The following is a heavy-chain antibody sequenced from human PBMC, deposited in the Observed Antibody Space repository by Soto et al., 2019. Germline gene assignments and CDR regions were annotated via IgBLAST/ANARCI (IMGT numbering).Heavy chain of an antibody. V-gene: IGHV4-31*11. Sequence: QVQLQESGPGLVKPSHTLSLTCAVSGDSIGTDGYYWSWIRQVPGKGLEWIGHMYYSGSTSYNPSLKSRVNISGDTSKNQFSLSLTSVTAADTAVYFCARGGVLRFLKWFPGGWLDPWGQGTLVSVSS. D-gene: IGHD3-3*01. J-gene: IGHJ5*02. CDR2: MYYSGST. CDR3: ARGGVLRFLKWFPGGWLDP. CDR1: GDSIGTDGYY.